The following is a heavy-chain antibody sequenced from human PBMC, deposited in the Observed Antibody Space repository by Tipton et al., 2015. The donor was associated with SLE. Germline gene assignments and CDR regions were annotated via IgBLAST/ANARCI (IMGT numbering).Heavy chain of an antibody. Sequence: TLSLTCAVYGGSFSDYYWSWIRQPPGKGLEWIGEINHSGRTNYNPTNYNPSLKSRVTISLDTSKNQFSLKLSSVTAADTAAYYCARHIGTQWILRGFDFWGQGTLVTVSS. V-gene: IGHV4-34*01. CDR2: INHSGRTNYNPT. J-gene: IGHJ4*02. D-gene: IGHD3-22*01. CDR1: GGSFSDYY. CDR3: ARHIGTQWILRGFDF.